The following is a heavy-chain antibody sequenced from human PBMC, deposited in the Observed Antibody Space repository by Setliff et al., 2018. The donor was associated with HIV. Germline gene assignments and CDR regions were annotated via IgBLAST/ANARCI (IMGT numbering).Heavy chain of an antibody. Sequence: HPGGSLRLSCTASGFTFINYEMNWVRQAPGKGLEWVAYISYSGSAIHYADSVKGRFTISRDNAKNSLYLQMNSLRAEDTAVYYCARGQFRLRPDSLDLWGRGTLVTVSS. CDR3: ARGQFRLRPDSLDL. CDR1: GFTFINYE. J-gene: IGHJ3*01. CDR2: ISYSGSAI. D-gene: IGHD2-21*02. V-gene: IGHV3-48*03.